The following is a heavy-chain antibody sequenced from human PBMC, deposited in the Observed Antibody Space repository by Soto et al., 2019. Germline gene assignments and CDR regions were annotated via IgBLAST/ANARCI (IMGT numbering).Heavy chain of an antibody. CDR1: GYTFTSYA. V-gene: IGHV1-3*01. CDR2: INAGNGNT. CDR3: ARVFYDFWSGYRYFDY. Sequence: VASVKVSCKASGYTFTSYAMHWVRQAPGQRLEWMGWINAGNGNTKYSQKFQGRVTITRDTSASTAYMELSSLRSEDTAVYYCARVFYDFWSGYRYFDYWGQGTLVTVSS. D-gene: IGHD3-3*01. J-gene: IGHJ4*02.